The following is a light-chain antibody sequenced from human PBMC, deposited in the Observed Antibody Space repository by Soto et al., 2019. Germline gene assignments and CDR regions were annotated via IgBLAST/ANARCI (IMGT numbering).Light chain of an antibody. CDR3: QQHSRSPGVT. Sequence: EIVLTQSPGTLSLSPGERATLSCRASQSVNNRYLAWYQQIPGQAPRLVIFGASSRATGIPDRFIGSGSGTAFSLAISRLEPEDFALYYCQQHSRSPGVTFGGGTKVEIK. CDR2: GAS. J-gene: IGKJ4*01. CDR1: QSVNNRY. V-gene: IGKV3-20*01.